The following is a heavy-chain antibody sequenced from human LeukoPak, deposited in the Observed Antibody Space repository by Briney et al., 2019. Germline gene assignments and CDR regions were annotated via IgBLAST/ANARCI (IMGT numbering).Heavy chain of an antibody. D-gene: IGHD6-13*01. CDR2: INHSGST. V-gene: IGHV4-34*01. CDR3: ARGAAANGGAFDI. Sequence: SETLSLTCAVYGGSFSGYYWSWIRQPPGKGLEWIGEINHSGSTNYNPSLKSRVTISVDTSKNQFSLQLSSVTAADTAVYYCARGAAANGGAFDIWGQGTMVTVSS. J-gene: IGHJ3*02. CDR1: GGSFSGYY.